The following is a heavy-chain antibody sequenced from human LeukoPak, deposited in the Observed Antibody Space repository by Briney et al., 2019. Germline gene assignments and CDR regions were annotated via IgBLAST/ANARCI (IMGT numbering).Heavy chain of an antibody. Sequence: SETLSLTCTVSGGSIRYSSYYWTWIRQHPGKGLEWLGYIFYSGSTYYNPSLKGRFTISLDTSKNQLSLKLSSVTAADTAVYYCARGTYYSSSGSYYNLDQWGQGTLVTVSS. CDR3: ARGTYYSSSGSYYNLDQ. CDR2: IFYSGST. J-gene: IGHJ4*02. D-gene: IGHD3-10*01. V-gene: IGHV4-31*03. CDR1: GGSIRYSSYY.